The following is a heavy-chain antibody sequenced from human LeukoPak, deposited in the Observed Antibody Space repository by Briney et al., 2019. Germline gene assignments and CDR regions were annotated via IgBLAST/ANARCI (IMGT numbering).Heavy chain of an antibody. CDR3: AKLGTYWYFDV. D-gene: IGHD3-16*01. CDR1: GFTVNLYG. CDR2: ISGRAVYT. Sequence: GESLRLSCAASGFTVNLYGMTWVRQAPGKGLEWVSGISGRAVYTYYGDSVKGRFTISRDNSKNELFLQMNNLRAEDTAVYFCAKLGTYWYFDVWGRGTLVTVSS. V-gene: IGHV3-23*01. J-gene: IGHJ2*01.